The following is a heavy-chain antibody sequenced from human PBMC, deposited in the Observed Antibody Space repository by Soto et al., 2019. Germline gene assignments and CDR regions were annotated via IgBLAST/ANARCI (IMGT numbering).Heavy chain of an antibody. V-gene: IGHV3-30*18. Sequence: QVQLVESGGGVVQPGRSLRLSCAASGFTFSSYGMHWVRQAPGKGLEWVAVISYDGSNKYYADSVKGRFTISRDNSKNTLYLQMNSLRAEDTAVYYCAKGGHYYDSSGYLFDYWGQGTLVTVSS. D-gene: IGHD3-22*01. CDR3: AKGGHYYDSSGYLFDY. J-gene: IGHJ4*02. CDR2: ISYDGSNK. CDR1: GFTFSSYG.